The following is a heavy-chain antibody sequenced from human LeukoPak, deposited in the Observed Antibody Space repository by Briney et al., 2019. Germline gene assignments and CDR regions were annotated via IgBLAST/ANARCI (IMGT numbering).Heavy chain of an antibody. V-gene: IGHV4-39*01. Sequence: SETLSLTCTVSGGSISSSSYYWGWIRQPPGKGLEWIGSIYYSGSIYYNPSLKSRVTISVDTSKNQFSLKLSSVTAADTAVYYCARHQDGYNRGALDYWGQGTLVTVSS. CDR1: GGSISSSSYY. CDR2: IYYSGSI. J-gene: IGHJ4*02. D-gene: IGHD5-24*01. CDR3: ARHQDGYNRGALDY.